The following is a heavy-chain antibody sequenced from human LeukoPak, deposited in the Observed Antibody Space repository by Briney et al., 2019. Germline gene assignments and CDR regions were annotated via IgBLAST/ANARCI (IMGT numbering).Heavy chain of an antibody. D-gene: IGHD2-8*01. CDR2: IYTSGST. CDR3: ARSALYCTNGVCDYYYYYYMDV. Sequence: SETLSLTCTVSGGSISSYYWSWIRQPPGKGLEWIGYIYTSGSTNYNPSLKSRVTISVDTFKNQFSLKLSSVTAADTAVYYCARSALYCTNGVCDYYYYYYMDVWGKGTTVTVSS. J-gene: IGHJ6*03. CDR1: GGSISSYY. V-gene: IGHV4-4*09.